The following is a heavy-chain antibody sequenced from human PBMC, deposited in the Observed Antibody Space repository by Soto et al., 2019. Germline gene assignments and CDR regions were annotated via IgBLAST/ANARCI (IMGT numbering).Heavy chain of an antibody. D-gene: IGHD5-18*01. CDR2: VYSSGLT. J-gene: IGHJ4*02. V-gene: IGHV3-53*01. Sequence: GGSLRLSCAASGFTVNNFYMSWVRQAPGKGLEWVSVVYSSGLTYYADSVKGRFTISRDNSKNTLYLQMNSVRAEDTAVYYCARNKAGTALVFDSWGQGTLVTSPQ. CDR3: ARNKAGTALVFDS. CDR1: GFTVNNFY.